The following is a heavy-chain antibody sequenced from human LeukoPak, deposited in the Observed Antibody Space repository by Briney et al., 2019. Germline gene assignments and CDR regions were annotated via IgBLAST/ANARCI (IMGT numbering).Heavy chain of an antibody. CDR2: INPSGGST. CDR1: GYTFTSYY. CDR3: ARDYYDSSGYYLHWFDP. J-gene: IGHJ5*02. Sequence: ASVKVSCKASGYTFTSYYMHWVRQAPGQGLEWMGIINPSGGSTSYAQKFQGRVTMTTDTSTSTAYMELRSLRSDDTAVYYCARDYYDSSGYYLHWFDPWGQGTLVTVSS. D-gene: IGHD3-22*01. V-gene: IGHV1-46*01.